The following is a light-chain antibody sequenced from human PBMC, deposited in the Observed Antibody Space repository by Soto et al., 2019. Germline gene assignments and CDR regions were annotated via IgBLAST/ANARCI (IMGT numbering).Light chain of an antibody. Sequence: EIVMTQSPATLSVSPGERATLSCRASQSVSSNLAWFQQKPGQAPRLLIYDASSRATGIPARFSGSGSGTEFTLTISSLQSEDFAVYYCQQYSNWRTFGLGTKVDIK. CDR1: QSVSSN. CDR3: QQYSNWRT. V-gene: IGKV3-15*01. J-gene: IGKJ1*01. CDR2: DAS.